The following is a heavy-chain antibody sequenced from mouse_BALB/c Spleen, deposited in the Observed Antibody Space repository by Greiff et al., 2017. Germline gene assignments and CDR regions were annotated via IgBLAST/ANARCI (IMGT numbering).Heavy chain of an antibody. CDR1: GYAFTNYL. Sequence: VQLQESGAELVRPGTSVKVSCKASGYAFTNYLIEWVKQRPGQGLEWIGVINPGSGGTNYNEKFKGKATLTADKSSSTAYMQLSSLTSDDSAVYFCAREGDYDYFDYWGQGTTLTVSS. V-gene: IGHV1-54*03. CDR3: AREGDYDYFDY. J-gene: IGHJ2*01. CDR2: INPGSGGT. D-gene: IGHD2-4*01.